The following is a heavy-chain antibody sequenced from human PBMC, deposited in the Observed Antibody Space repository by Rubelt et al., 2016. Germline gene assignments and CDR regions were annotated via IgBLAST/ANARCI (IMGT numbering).Heavy chain of an antibody. Sequence: QVQLQESGPGLVKPSETLSLTCTVSGGSISSYYWSWIRQPPGKGLEWIGYIYYSGSTNYNPSLKSRVTISVNTSKKQFSLGLSSVTAADTAVYYCAGMTTVAPYYGMDVWGQGTTVTVSS. CDR2: IYYSGST. CDR3: AGMTTVAPYYGMDV. D-gene: IGHD4-11*01. V-gene: IGHV4-59*01. CDR1: GGSISSYY. J-gene: IGHJ6*02.